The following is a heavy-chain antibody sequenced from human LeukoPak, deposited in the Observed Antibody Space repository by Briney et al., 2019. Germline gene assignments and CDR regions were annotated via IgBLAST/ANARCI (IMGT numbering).Heavy chain of an antibody. Sequence: GGSLRLSCAASGFTFSNYAMHWVRQAPGKGLEYVSGIRRDGGSTYSANPVKGRFTISRDNAKNTLYLQMTILTAEDTAVYYCARVGKSGSYYYFDYWGQGTLVAVSS. D-gene: IGHD1-26*01. CDR1: GFTFSNYA. J-gene: IGHJ4*02. CDR3: ARVGKSGSYYYFDY. V-gene: IGHV3-64*01. CDR2: IRRDGGST.